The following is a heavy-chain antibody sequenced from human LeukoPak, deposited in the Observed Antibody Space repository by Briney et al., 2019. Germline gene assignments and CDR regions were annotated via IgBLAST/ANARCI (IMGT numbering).Heavy chain of an antibody. CDR3: ARDEDAF. J-gene: IGHJ4*02. CDR1: EFMFSKYA. CDR2: ISTSGGLSSV. Sequence: PGGSLRLSCAASEFMFSKYAMSWVRQAPGKGLEWVSCISTSGGLSSVYYADSVKGRFTISRDNVKNSLFLQLNSLRDEDTAVYYCARDEDAFGGQGTLVTVSS. V-gene: IGHV3-48*02.